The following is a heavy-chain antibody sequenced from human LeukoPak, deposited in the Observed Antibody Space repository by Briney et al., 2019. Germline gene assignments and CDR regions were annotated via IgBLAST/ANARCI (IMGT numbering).Heavy chain of an antibody. CDR2: MNPNSGNT. V-gene: IGHV1-8*03. CDR1: GYTFTSYD. J-gene: IGHJ3*02. Sequence: ASVKVSCKASGYTFTSYDINWVRQATGQGLEWMGWMNPNSGNTGYAQKFQGRVTITRNTSISTAYMELSSLRSEDTAVYYCARVASGWYGGTNAFDIWGQGTMVTVSS. D-gene: IGHD6-19*01. CDR3: ARVASGWYGGTNAFDI.